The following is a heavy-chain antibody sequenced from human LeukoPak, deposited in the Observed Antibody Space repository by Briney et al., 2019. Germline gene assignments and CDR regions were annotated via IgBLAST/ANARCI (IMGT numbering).Heavy chain of an antibody. CDR1: GFPFSNVA. V-gene: IGHV3-23*01. J-gene: IGHJ4*02. CDR3: AKYRGSSSSSWHFDY. Sequence: GSLRLSCAASGFPFSNVAMSLVRPAPGKGLEWVSTITNSGDTLYADSVKGRFTISRDNPRNTLYLQMSSLRVEDTAVYYCAKYRGSSSSSWHFDYWGQGTLVTVSS. CDR2: ITNSGDT. D-gene: IGHD2-2*01.